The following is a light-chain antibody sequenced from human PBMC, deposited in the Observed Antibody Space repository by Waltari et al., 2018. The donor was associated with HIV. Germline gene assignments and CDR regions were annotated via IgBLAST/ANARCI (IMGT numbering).Light chain of an antibody. CDR3: QVWDNSSAVV. CDR2: QDT. Sequence: QAPSVSVSPGQTASLTCSGDKLGDRYSSWYQQKPGHSPVLVIYQDTKRPSGISERFSGSNSGNTATLTISGTQAMDEADYYCQVWDNSSAVVFGGGTKLTVL. CDR1: KLGDRY. J-gene: IGLJ2*01. V-gene: IGLV3-1*01.